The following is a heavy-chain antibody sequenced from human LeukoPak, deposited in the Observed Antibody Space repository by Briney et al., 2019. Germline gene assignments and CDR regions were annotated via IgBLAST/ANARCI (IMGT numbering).Heavy chain of an antibody. CDR2: INTNTGNP. CDR1: GYTFTSYA. J-gene: IGHJ5*02. CDR3: ARGRITMVRGVLETNWFDP. V-gene: IGHV7-4-1*02. D-gene: IGHD3-10*01. Sequence: ASVKVSCKASGYTFTSYAMNWVRQAPGHGLEWMGWINTNTGNPTYAQGFTGRFVFSLDTSVSTAYLQISSLKAEDTAVYYCARGRITMVRGVLETNWFDPWGQGTLVTVSS.